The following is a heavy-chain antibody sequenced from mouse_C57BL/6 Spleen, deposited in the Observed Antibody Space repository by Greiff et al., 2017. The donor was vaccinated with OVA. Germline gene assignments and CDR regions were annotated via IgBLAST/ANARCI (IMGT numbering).Heavy chain of an antibody. V-gene: IGHV1-15*01. CDR1: GYTFTDYE. J-gene: IGHJ4*01. Sequence: QVQLQQPGAELVRPGASVTLSCKASGYTFTDYEMHWVKQTPVHGLEWIGAIDPATGGTAYNQKFKGQAILTADKSSSTAYMELRSLTSKDSSVYYCTRSRGYGGYYDWAMDYWGQGTSVTVSS. CDR3: TRSRGYGGYYDWAMDY. D-gene: IGHD2-3*01. CDR2: IDPATGGT.